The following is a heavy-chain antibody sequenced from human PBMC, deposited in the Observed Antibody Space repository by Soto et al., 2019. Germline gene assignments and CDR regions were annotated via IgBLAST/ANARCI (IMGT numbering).Heavy chain of an antibody. CDR1: GASVGSGGYY. Sequence: QVQLQESGPGLVKASQTLSLTCTVSGASVGSGGYYWSWIRQVPGKGLEWIGYIKYSGTTHYSPSLKSRVTISFDKSKNHVFLNLRFVTGADTAVYFCARDVRDTGYSYWCDPWGQGILVTVST. D-gene: IGHD3-9*01. V-gene: IGHV4-31*03. CDR2: IKYSGTT. CDR3: ARDVRDTGYSYWCDP. J-gene: IGHJ5*02.